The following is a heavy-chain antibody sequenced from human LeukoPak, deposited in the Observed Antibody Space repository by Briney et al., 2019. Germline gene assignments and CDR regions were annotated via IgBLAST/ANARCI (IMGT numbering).Heavy chain of an antibody. D-gene: IGHD2-15*01. CDR3: ARGPYCSGGTCYSQFLDH. V-gene: IGHV1-18*01. Sequence: ASVKVSCTASGYTFTNYGITWVRQAPGQGLEWMGWISAYNGDTTYAQNLQGRVTMTTDTSTSTAYMELRSLTSGDTAVYYCARGPYCSGGTCYSQFLDHWGQGTLVTVSS. J-gene: IGHJ4*02. CDR1: GYTFTNYG. CDR2: ISAYNGDT.